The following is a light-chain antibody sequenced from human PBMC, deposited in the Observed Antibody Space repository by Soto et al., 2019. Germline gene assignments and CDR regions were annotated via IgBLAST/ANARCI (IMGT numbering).Light chain of an antibody. CDR1: QGISSY. CDR3: QQTYTTPLT. J-gene: IGKJ4*01. V-gene: IGKV1-39*01. CDR2: AAS. Sequence: DIQMTQSPSSLSASVGDRVTITCRASQGISSYLNWYLQKPGKAPKLLIYAASSLQSGVPSRFSGRGSGPDFTLTISSLQPEDFATYYCQQTYTTPLTFGGGTKVDIK.